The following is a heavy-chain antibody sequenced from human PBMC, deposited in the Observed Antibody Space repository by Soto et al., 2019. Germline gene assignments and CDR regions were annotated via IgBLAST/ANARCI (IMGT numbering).Heavy chain of an antibody. CDR2: IFYSGST. J-gene: IGHJ4*02. CDR3: ASLSYEQLW. CDR1: GGSISSSTYY. V-gene: IGHV4-39*01. D-gene: IGHD1-1*01. Sequence: QLQLQESGPGLVKPSETLCLTCSVSGGSISSSTYYWGWIRQSPGKGLEWIGSIFYSGSTYFNPSFKSRVTISVDTSKNQFSLKLNSVTVADTAVYYCASLSYEQLWWGQETLVTVSS.